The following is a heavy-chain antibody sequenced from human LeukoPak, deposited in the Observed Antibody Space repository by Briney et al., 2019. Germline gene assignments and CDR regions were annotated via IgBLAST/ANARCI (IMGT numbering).Heavy chain of an antibody. Sequence: ASVKVSCKASGYTFTSYDINWVRQATGQGLEWMGWMNPNSGNTGYAQKFQGRVTMTRNTSISTAYMEPSSLRSEDTAVYYCARGDYYDSSGIKDAFDIWGQGTMVTVSS. D-gene: IGHD3-22*01. CDR3: ARGDYYDSSGIKDAFDI. V-gene: IGHV1-8*01. CDR2: MNPNSGNT. J-gene: IGHJ3*02. CDR1: GYTFTSYD.